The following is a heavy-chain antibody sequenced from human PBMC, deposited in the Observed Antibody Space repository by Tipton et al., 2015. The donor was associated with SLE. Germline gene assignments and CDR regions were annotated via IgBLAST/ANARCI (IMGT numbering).Heavy chain of an antibody. J-gene: IGHJ5*02. D-gene: IGHD3-22*01. CDR1: GGSISSSSDY. V-gene: IGHV4-31*03. CDR2: IYYSGCA. Sequence: TLSLTCTVSGGSISSSSDYWSWIRQHPGKGLEWIGYIYYSGCAYYNPSLKSRVNISLDTSKNQFYLQLCSVTAADTAVYYCARDAGYCYDSCGYVSWFDPWGQGTLVTASS. CDR3: ARDAGYCYDSCGYVSWFDP.